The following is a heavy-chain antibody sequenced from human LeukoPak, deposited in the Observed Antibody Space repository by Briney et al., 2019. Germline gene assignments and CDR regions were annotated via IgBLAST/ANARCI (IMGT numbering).Heavy chain of an antibody. CDR1: GFTVSNNY. D-gene: IGHD1-26*01. CDR2: IYRGGST. Sequence: PGGSLRLSCAVSGFTVSNNYMSWVRQAPGKGLEWVSVIYRGGSTYYADSVKGRFTISRDNSKNTLYLQMNSLRAEDTAVYYCARDWGQRGVGATLANWGQGTLVIVSS. V-gene: IGHV3-53*01. J-gene: IGHJ4*02. CDR3: ARDWGQRGVGATLAN.